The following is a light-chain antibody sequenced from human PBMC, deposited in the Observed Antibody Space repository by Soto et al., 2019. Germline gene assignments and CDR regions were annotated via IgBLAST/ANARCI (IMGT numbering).Light chain of an antibody. V-gene: IGKV1-33*01. CDR3: QQYESLIS. CDR1: QNINIY. CDR2: DAS. Sequence: DIQMTQSPSSLSASVGDRITITCQASQNINIYLNWFQVKPGKAPKLLIHDASTLQTGVPSRFRGSGSGTDFTFTITSLQAEDIATYYCQQYESLISFGGGTKVDMK. J-gene: IGKJ4*01.